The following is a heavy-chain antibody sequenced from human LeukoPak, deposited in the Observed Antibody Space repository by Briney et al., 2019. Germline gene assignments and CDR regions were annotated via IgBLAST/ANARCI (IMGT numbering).Heavy chain of an antibody. CDR3: ARQDGYGLYYFDF. CDR1: GYSFTSYW. D-gene: IGHD6-13*01. J-gene: IGHJ4*02. Sequence: GESLKISCKGSGYSFTSYWIGWVHQMPEKGLEWMGIIYPGDSDTRYSPSFQGQITISADKSISTAYLQWSSLKASDTAMYYCARQDGYGLYYFDFWGQGTLVTVSS. CDR2: IYPGDSDT. V-gene: IGHV5-51*07.